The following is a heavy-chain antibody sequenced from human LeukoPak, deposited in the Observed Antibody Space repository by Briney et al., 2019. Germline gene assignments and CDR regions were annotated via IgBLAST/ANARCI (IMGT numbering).Heavy chain of an antibody. CDR2: IIPIFGTA. CDR3: ARDRRDGYNYFFDY. J-gene: IGHJ4*02. Sequence: SVKVPCKDSGGTFSSYAISWVRQAPGQGLEWMGRIIPIFGTANYAQKFQGRVTITTDESTSAAYMELSSLRSEDTAVYYCARDRRDGYNYFFDYWGQGTLVTVSS. V-gene: IGHV1-69*05. CDR1: GGTFSSYA. D-gene: IGHD5-24*01.